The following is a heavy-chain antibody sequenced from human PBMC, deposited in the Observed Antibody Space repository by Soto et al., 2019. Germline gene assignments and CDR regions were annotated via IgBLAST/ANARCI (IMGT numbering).Heavy chain of an antibody. J-gene: IGHJ3*02. V-gene: IGHV4-34*01. D-gene: IGHD3-10*01. CDR3: ARGPYYGSGNAYAFDI. Sequence: QVQLQQWGAGLLKPSETLSLTCAVYGGSFSGYYWSWIRQPPGKGLEWIGEINHSGSTNYNPSLKSRVTISVDTSKNQFSLKLSSVTAADTAVYYCARGPYYGSGNAYAFDIWGQGTMVTVSS. CDR2: INHSGST. CDR1: GGSFSGYY.